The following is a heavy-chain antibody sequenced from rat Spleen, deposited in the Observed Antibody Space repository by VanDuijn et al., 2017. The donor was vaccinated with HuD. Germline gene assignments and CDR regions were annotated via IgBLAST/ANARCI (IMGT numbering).Heavy chain of an antibody. V-gene: IGHV5-22*01. J-gene: IGHJ2*01. CDR3: TSSSVEAPYYFDY. CDR1: GFTFSDYY. Sequence: EVQLVESGGGLVQPGRSLKLSCAASGFTFSDYYMAWVRQAPGKGLEWIASITHTDYNTYYADSVKGRFTISRDNTKSTLYLQMNSLRAEDTATYYCTSSSVEAPYYFDYWGQGVMVTVS. D-gene: IGHD3-2*01. CDR2: ITHTDYNT.